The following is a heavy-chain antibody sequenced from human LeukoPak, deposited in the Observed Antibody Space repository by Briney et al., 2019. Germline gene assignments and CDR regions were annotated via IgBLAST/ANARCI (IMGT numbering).Heavy chain of an antibody. D-gene: IGHD2-2*01. Sequence: SQTLSLTCAISGDSVSSNSAAWNWIRQSPSRGLEWLGRTYYRSKWYNDYAVSVKSRITINPDTSKNQFSLQLNSVTPEDTAVYYCARDLGGTGPALDLHYYHYGMDVWGQGTTVTVSS. CDR1: GDSVSSNSAA. CDR3: ARDLGGTGPALDLHYYHYGMDV. J-gene: IGHJ6*02. CDR2: TYYRSKWYN. V-gene: IGHV6-1*01.